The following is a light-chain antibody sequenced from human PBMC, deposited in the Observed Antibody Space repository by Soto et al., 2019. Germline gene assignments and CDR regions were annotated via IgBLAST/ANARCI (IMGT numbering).Light chain of an antibody. V-gene: IGKV3-15*01. J-gene: IGKJ5*01. CDR2: DVS. CDR1: QGFTAN. CDR3: QQYNNWPFS. Sequence: EILMTQSPATLSVSPGEIVTLSCRAGQGFTANFAWYQQKSGQSPRLLIYDVSSRATGVPSRFSGTGSETDLTLTISGLQSEDSAIYFCQQYNNWPFSFGQGTRLEIK.